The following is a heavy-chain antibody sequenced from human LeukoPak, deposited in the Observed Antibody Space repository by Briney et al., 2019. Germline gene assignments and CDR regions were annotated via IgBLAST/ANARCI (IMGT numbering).Heavy chain of an antibody. Sequence: AASVMVSCKPSANTFTGYYMHWVRQAPGQGLEWMGWINPNSGATNYAQKFQGRVTMTRDTSMTKAYMELSSLRYGDTAVYFCVKYGSVVAHDGIDMWGQGTKVTVSS. J-gene: IGHJ3*02. CDR1: ANTFTGYY. D-gene: IGHD2-15*01. CDR2: INPNSGAT. V-gene: IGHV1-2*02. CDR3: VKYGSVVAHDGIDM.